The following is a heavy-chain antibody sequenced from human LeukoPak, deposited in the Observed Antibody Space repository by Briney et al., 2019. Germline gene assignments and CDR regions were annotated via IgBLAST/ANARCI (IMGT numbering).Heavy chain of an antibody. CDR2: IYHSGST. V-gene: IGHV4-30-2*01. CDR1: GGSISSGGYY. Sequence: PSETLSLTCTVSGGSISSGGYYWSWIRQPPGKGLEWIGYIYHSGSTYYNPSLKSRVTISVDRSKNQFSLKLSSVTAADTAVYYCASANGVSGWYYFDYWGQGTLVTVSS. D-gene: IGHD6-19*01. J-gene: IGHJ4*02. CDR3: ASANGVSGWYYFDY.